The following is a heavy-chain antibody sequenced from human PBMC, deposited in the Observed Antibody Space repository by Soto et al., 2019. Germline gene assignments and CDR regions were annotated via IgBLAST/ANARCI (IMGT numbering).Heavy chain of an antibody. V-gene: IGHV4-38-2*02. CDR1: GFPISSPYS. J-gene: IGHJ6*02. CDR3: ARVTMVIRDSDHYGVGV. Sequence: SETLSLTCLVSGFPISSPYSWGWIRQPPGKGLEWIGSISHTGTTSYSPSLTSRVSISVDTSKNQVSLKLTSVTAADTAVYFCARVTMVIRDSDHYGVGVWRHGTTVTVAS. CDR2: ISHTGTT. D-gene: IGHD4-17*01.